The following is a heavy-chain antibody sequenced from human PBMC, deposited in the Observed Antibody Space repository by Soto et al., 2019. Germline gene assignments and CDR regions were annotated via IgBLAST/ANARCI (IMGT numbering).Heavy chain of an antibody. J-gene: IGHJ6*03. CDR1: GDSVSSNSAA. CDR2: TYYRSRWYN. V-gene: IGHV6-1*01. CDR3: VGTSSLQWNYMVV. D-gene: IGHD1-7*01. Sequence: PSQTLSLTCVISGDSVSSNSAAWNWIRQSPSRGLEWLGRTYYRSRWYNDYAVSVRSRITVNADTSKNQFSLHLNSVTPEDTAVYYCVGTSSLQWNYMVVPAKRTSVTGSS.